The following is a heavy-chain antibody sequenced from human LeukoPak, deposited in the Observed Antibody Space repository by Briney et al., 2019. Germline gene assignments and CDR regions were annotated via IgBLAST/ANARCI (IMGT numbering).Heavy chain of an antibody. CDR2: INHSGST. V-gene: IGHV4-34*01. Sequence: SETLSLTCTVSGGSISSYYWSWIRQPPGKGLEWIGEINHSGSTNYNPSLKSRVTISVDTSKNQFSLKLSSVTAADTAVYYCARALSYFDYWGQGTLVTVSS. CDR1: GGSISSYY. J-gene: IGHJ4*02. CDR3: ARALSYFDY.